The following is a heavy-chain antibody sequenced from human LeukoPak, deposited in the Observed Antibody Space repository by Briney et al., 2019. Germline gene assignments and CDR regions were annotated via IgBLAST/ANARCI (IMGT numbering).Heavy chain of an antibody. CDR3: ATRNAMDYDFWSGPTDY. V-gene: IGHV1-46*01. D-gene: IGHD3-3*01. CDR2: INPSGAST. Sequence: ASVKVSCKASEYTFTSYYMHWVRQAPGQGLEWMGIINPSGASTNYAQKFQGRVTMTRYTSTSTVYMELSSLRSEDTAVYYCATRNAMDYDFWSGPTDYWGQGTLVTVSS. CDR1: EYTFTSYY. J-gene: IGHJ4*02.